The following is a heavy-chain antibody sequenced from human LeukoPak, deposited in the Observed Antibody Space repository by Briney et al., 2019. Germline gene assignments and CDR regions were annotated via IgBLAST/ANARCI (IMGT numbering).Heavy chain of an antibody. CDR1: GFTFSDYS. J-gene: IGHJ4*02. CDR3: AVRYVDY. CDR2: VKPDGGEK. V-gene: IGHV3-7*01. Sequence: GGSLRLSCAASGFTFSDYSMSWIRQAPGKGLEWVANVKPDGGEKYYVDSVKGRFTISRDNAKNSVYLQMNSLRDEDTAVYYCAVRYVDYWGQGTLVTVSS. D-gene: IGHD3-9*01.